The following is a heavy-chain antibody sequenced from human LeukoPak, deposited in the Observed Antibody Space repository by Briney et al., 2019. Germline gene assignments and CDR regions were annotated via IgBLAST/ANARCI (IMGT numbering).Heavy chain of an antibody. Sequence: SQTLSLTCAISGDSVSSYSGAWNWIRQSPSRGLEWLGRTYYRSQWYNDYAASVKSRMTINPDTSNNQFSLQLNSATPEDTAVYYCARSGAGLFFDYWGQGTLATVSS. J-gene: IGHJ4*02. CDR1: GDSVSSYSGA. CDR3: ARSGAGLFFDY. V-gene: IGHV6-1*01. CDR2: TYYRSQWYN. D-gene: IGHD1-26*01.